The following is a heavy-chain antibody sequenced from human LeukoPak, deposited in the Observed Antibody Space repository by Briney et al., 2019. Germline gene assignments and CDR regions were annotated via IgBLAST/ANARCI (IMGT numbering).Heavy chain of an antibody. J-gene: IGHJ4*02. D-gene: IGHD3-16*01. CDR3: ARDYD. CDR1: GFAFSSSW. CDR2: IKADGSET. Sequence: GGSLRLSCAASGFAFSSSWMTWVRQAPGKGLEWVANIKADGSETLYVDSVKGRFTISRDNAKKSVFLQMNSLRVEDTAVYFCARDYDWGQGTLVTVSS. V-gene: IGHV3-7*04.